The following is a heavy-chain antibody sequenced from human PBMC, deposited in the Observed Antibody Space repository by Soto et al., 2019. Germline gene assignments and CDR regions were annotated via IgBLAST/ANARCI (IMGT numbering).Heavy chain of an antibody. Sequence: SETLSLTCTVSGDSISTFYWSWIRQPPGKGLEWIGYIHYSGGTNYNPSLKSQVIISVDTSKNQFSLKLSSVTAADTAVYYCAKGEVRGIIPSYFDYRGLGTLVTVSS. CDR1: GDSISTFY. D-gene: IGHD3-10*01. CDR3: AKGEVRGIIPSYFDY. CDR2: IHYSGGT. V-gene: IGHV4-59*01. J-gene: IGHJ4*02.